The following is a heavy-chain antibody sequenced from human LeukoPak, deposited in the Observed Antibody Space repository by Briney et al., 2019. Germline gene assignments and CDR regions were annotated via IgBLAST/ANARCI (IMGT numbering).Heavy chain of an antibody. D-gene: IGHD7-27*01. V-gene: IGHV3-23*01. J-gene: IGHJ4*02. Sequence: GGSLRLSCAASGFTFSSYAMTWVRQAPGKGLEWVSTISFSVSNTYYADSVKGRFTISRDNSKNTLYLQMNSLRAEDTAVYYCAKSNWGRDYWGQGTLVTVSS. CDR3: AKSNWGRDY. CDR1: GFTFSSYA. CDR2: ISFSVSNT.